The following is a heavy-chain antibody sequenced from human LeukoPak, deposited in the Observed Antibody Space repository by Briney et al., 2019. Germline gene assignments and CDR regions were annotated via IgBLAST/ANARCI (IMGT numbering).Heavy chain of an antibody. CDR1: GGSISSYY. Sequence: SETLSLTCTVSGGSISSYYWSWIRQPPGKGLEWIGYIYYSGSTNYNPSLKSRVTISVDTSKNQFSLKLSSVTAADTAVYYCARSTEHYYYYYGMDVWGQGTTDTVSS. V-gene: IGHV4-59*01. CDR2: IYYSGST. D-gene: IGHD1-26*01. CDR3: ARSTEHYYYYYGMDV. J-gene: IGHJ6*02.